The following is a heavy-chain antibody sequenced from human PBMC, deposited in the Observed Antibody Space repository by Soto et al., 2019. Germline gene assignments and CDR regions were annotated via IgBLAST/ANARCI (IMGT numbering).Heavy chain of an antibody. CDR2: ISGGVDST. D-gene: IGHD6-13*01. V-gene: IGHV3-23*01. J-gene: IGHJ6*02. Sequence: GGSLRLSCAASGFTFNRYAFHWVRQAPGKGLEWVSAISGGVDSTFYADSVKGRFTISRDNSKNIQYLQMNNLRAEDTAIYYCAVGRVAATPYHYYSGMDVWGQGTMVTVSS. CDR1: GFTFNRYA. CDR3: AVGRVAATPYHYYSGMDV.